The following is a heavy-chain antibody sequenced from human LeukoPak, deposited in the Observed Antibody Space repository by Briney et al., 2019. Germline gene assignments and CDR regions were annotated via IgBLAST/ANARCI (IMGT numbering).Heavy chain of an antibody. Sequence: SETLSLTCTVSGGSISSYYWSWIRLTPGKGLEWIGYIYYTGATYYNTSLKSRVTISLDTSKNQFSLKLSSVTAADAAVYYCARAGYSYGTGYYFDYWGQGALVTVSS. CDR2: IYYTGAT. D-gene: IGHD5-18*01. CDR1: GGSISSYY. J-gene: IGHJ4*02. CDR3: ARAGYSYGTGYYFDY. V-gene: IGHV4-59*01.